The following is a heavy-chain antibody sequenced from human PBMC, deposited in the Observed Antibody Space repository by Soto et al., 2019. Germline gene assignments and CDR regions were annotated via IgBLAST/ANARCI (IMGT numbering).Heavy chain of an antibody. D-gene: IGHD5-18*01. CDR1: GCTFNKYG. CDR2: IXPYNGXT. CDR3: ARQVEMDTSLDY. Sequence: XSVKVSCKASGCTFNKYGITWVRQAPGQGLEWMGWIXPYNGXTHYAQKLQGXXTMATDTXXSTDYMELRSLRSEDTAVYYCARQVEMDTSLDYWGQGTLVTVSS. V-gene: IGHV1-18*01. J-gene: IGHJ4*02.